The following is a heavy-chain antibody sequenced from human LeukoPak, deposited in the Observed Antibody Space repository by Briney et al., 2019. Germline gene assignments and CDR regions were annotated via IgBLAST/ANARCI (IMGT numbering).Heavy chain of an antibody. CDR3: ARVVSSSWDYYYYMDV. J-gene: IGHJ6*03. Sequence: SETLSLTCTVSGGSISSYYWSWIRQPPGKGLEWIGYIYYSGNTNYNPSLKSRVTISVDTSKNQFSLKLSSVTAADTAVYYCARVVSSSWDYYYYMDVWGKGTTVTISS. CDR2: IYYSGNT. D-gene: IGHD6-13*01. CDR1: GGSISSYY. V-gene: IGHV4-59*01.